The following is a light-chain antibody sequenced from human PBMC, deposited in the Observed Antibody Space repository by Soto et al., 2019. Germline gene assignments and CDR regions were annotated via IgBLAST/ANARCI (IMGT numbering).Light chain of an antibody. V-gene: IGKV4-1*01. Sequence: DIVMTQSPDSLAVSLGERATINCKSSQSILYSPNNKNYLAWYQQKPGQPPKLLIYWASTRESGVPDRFSGSGSGTDFTLTISRLQAEDVAVYYCQQYYDVPQHFGKGNKVEIK. CDR2: WAS. CDR3: QQYYDVPQH. CDR1: QSILYSPNNKNY. J-gene: IGKJ1*01.